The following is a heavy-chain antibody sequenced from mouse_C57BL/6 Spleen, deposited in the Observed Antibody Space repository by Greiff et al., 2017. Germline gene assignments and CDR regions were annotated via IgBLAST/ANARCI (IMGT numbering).Heavy chain of an antibody. CDR2: IYPGNSDT. V-gene: IGHV1-5*01. CDR1: GYTFTSYW. Sequence: VQLQQSGTVLARPGASVKMSCKTSGYTFTSYWMHWVKQRHGQGLEWIGAIYPGNSDTSYNQKFKGKAKLTAVTSASTAYMELSSLTNEDSAVDFCTRSPYYGSSHWYFDVWGTGTTVTVSS. D-gene: IGHD1-1*01. CDR3: TRSPYYGSSHWYFDV. J-gene: IGHJ1*03.